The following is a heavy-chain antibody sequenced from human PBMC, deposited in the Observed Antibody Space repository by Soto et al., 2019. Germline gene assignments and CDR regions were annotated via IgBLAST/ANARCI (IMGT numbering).Heavy chain of an antibody. J-gene: IGHJ5*02. V-gene: IGHV3-48*02. CDR1: GCTFSDYS. D-gene: IGHD3-10*01. Sequence: EVQLVESGGGLVQPGGSLRLSCAASGCTFSDYSMDWVRQAPGKGLEWVSYISSSSSTIYYADSVKGRFTVSRDNAKNSLYLKMNSLRDEDTAVYYCARDAGSWGSWGQGTLVTVSS. CDR3: ARDAGSWGS. CDR2: ISSSSSTI.